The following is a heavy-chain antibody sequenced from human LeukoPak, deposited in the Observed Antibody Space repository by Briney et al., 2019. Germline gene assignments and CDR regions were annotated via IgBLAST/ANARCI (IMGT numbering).Heavy chain of an antibody. Sequence: GGSLRLSCAASGFTFSSYAMHWVRQAPGKGPEWVANIKQDGSQRYYVDSVRGRFTISRDNAKNSLFLQMNGLRAEDTAVYYCARRGGSSSRRSPIDYWGQGTLVTVSS. CDR1: GFTFSSYA. D-gene: IGHD6-6*01. CDR3: ARRGGSSSRRSPIDY. CDR2: IKQDGSQR. J-gene: IGHJ4*02. V-gene: IGHV3-7*01.